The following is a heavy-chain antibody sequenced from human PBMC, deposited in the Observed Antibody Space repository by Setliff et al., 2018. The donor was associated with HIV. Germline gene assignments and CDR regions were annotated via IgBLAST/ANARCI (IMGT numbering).Heavy chain of an antibody. Sequence: PSETLSLTCTVTGYSISSGYYWAWIRQPPGKGLEWIGHIYHAGNTDYNPSLKSRVTISVDTSKNQISLRLNSPTAADTALYYCARGTTLNVVPDAFDIWGQGTMVT. CDR2: IYHAGNT. J-gene: IGHJ3*02. D-gene: IGHD4-17*01. V-gene: IGHV4-38-2*02. CDR3: ARGTTLNVVPDAFDI. CDR1: GYSISSGYY.